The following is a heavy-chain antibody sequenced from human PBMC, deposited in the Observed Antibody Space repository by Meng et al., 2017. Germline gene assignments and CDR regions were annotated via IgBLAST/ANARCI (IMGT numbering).Heavy chain of an antibody. J-gene: IGHJ4*02. CDR2: ISGGST. Sequence: GESLKISCAASGFTVSSNEMSWVRQAPGKGLEWVSSISGGSTYYADSRKGRFTISRDNSKNTLHLQMNSLRAEDTGLYYCARDMVLGTSGWGPDYWGQGTLVTVSS. CDR3: ARDMVLGTSGWGPDY. V-gene: IGHV3-38-3*01. D-gene: IGHD6-19*01. CDR1: GFTVSSNE.